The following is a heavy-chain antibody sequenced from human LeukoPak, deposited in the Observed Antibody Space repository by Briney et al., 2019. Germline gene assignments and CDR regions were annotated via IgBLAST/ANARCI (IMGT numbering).Heavy chain of an antibody. CDR1: GYTFTSYG. V-gene: IGHV1-18*01. Sequence: ASVKVSCKASGYTFTSYGISWVRQAPGQGLEWMGWISAYNGNTNYAQKLQGRVTMTTDTSTSTAYMELRSLRSDDTAVYYCAGDAEGYDILTGYHDYWGQGTLVTVSS. J-gene: IGHJ4*02. CDR3: AGDAEGYDILTGYHDY. CDR2: ISAYNGNT. D-gene: IGHD3-9*01.